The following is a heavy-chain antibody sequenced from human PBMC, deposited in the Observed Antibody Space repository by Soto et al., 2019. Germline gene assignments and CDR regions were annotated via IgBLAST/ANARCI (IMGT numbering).Heavy chain of an antibody. CDR1: GFTFSSYG. D-gene: IGHD6-19*01. V-gene: IGHV3-30*18. CDR2: ISYDGSNK. Sequence: GGSLRLSCAASGFTFSSYGMHWVRQAPGKGLEWVAVISYDGSNKYYADSVKGRFTISRDNSKNTLYLQMNSLRAEDTAVYYCAKDRSRQWLEYYFDYWGQGTLVTVSS. J-gene: IGHJ4*02. CDR3: AKDRSRQWLEYYFDY.